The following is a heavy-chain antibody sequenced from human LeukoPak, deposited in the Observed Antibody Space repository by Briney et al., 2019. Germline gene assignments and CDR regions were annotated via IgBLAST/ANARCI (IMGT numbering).Heavy chain of an antibody. CDR3: ARELLPYYYGMNV. V-gene: IGHV3-33*01. Sequence: GGSLRLSCAASGFTFSSYGMHWVRQAPGKGLEWVAVIWYDGSNKYYADSVKGRFTISRDNSKNTLYLQMNSLRAEDTAVYYCARELLPYYYGMNVWGQGTTVTVSS. CDR1: GFTFSSYG. J-gene: IGHJ6*02. CDR2: IWYDGSNK. D-gene: IGHD1-26*01.